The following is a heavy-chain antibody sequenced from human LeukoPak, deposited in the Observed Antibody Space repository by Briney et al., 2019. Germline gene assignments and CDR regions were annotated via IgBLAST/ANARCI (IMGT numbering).Heavy chain of an antibody. Sequence: GGSLRLSCAASGFTFRYYVIHWVRQAPGRGLEWVAVTSSDLNVKLYADSVKGRFTISRDNSRSTLYLQMNSLRPEDTAIYYCAREGYYGSGSPPSLYFDYWGQGTLVTVSS. D-gene: IGHD3-10*01. CDR2: TSSDLNVK. CDR1: GFTFRYYV. J-gene: IGHJ4*02. V-gene: IGHV3-30-3*01. CDR3: AREGYYGSGSPPSLYFDY.